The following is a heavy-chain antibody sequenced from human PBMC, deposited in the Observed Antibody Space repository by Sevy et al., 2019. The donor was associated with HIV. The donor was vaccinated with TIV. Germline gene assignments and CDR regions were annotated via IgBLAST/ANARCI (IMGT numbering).Heavy chain of an antibody. V-gene: IGHV3-23*01. D-gene: IGHD2-21*02. CDR3: AKGGDVWVTTQNNY. CDR2: ITASGGTR. CDR1: GFIFDNYA. Sequence: GGSLRLSCAASGFIFDNYAMTWVRQAPGKGLEWVSGITASGGTRNYAESVKGRFTIPRDNPKNTLYLQMNSLRAEDTALYYCAKGGDVWVTTQNNYWGLGTLVTVSS. J-gene: IGHJ4*02.